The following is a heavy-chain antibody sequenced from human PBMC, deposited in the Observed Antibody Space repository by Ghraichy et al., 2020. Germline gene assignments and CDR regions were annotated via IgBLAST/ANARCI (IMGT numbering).Heavy chain of an antibody. D-gene: IGHD2-15*01. Sequence: SQTLSLTCTVSGGSISSSSFYWGWIRQPPGKGPEWIGSINYSGTTYFNASLQGRVSISVDTSKNHFSLKLSSVTAADTAVYYYARLMGYCSGESCYGHYAMDVWGQGTTVTVSS. V-gene: IGHV4-39*02. CDR1: GGSISSSSFY. CDR2: INYSGTT. J-gene: IGHJ6*02. CDR3: ARLMGYCSGESCYGHYAMDV.